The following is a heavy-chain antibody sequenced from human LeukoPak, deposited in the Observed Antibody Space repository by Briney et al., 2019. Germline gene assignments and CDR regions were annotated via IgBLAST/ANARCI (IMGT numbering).Heavy chain of an antibody. J-gene: IGHJ4*02. D-gene: IGHD3-22*01. CDR1: GFTFSSYA. CDR2: ISGSGGST. V-gene: IGHV3-23*01. Sequence: GGSLRLSCAASGFTFSSYAMSWVRQAPGKGLEWVSAISGSGGSTYYADSVKGRFTISRDNSKNTLYLQMNSLRAEDTAVYYCANYYDSSGYYLGYFDYWGQGTLVTVSS. CDR3: ANYYDSSGYYLGYFDY.